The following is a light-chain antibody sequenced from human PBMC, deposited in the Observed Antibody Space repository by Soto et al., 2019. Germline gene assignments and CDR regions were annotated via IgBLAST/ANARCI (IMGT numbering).Light chain of an antibody. CDR1: QSVSSSY. V-gene: IGKV3-20*01. J-gene: IGKJ4*01. CDR3: QQYNSWPLT. CDR2: GAS. Sequence: EIVLTQSPGTLSLSPGERATLSCGASQSVSSSYLAWYQQKPGQAPRLLIYGASSRATGIPDRFSGSGSGTEFTLTISSLQSEDFAVYYCQQYNSWPLTFGGGTKVDIK.